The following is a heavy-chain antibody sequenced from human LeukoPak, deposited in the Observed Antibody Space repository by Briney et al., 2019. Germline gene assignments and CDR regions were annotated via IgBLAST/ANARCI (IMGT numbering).Heavy chain of an antibody. J-gene: IGHJ4*02. CDR2: ISYDGGNI. CDR1: AFTLNNDA. D-gene: IGHD6-19*01. CDR3: ARDPPCSSGWSRNFFDY. V-gene: IGHV3-30-3*01. Sequence: GGSLRLSCALSAFTLNNDAIHWVRQAPGKGLEWVALISYDGGNINYADSVKGRFTISRDNSENKLYLQMNRLRPEDTAVYYCARDPPCSSGWSRNFFDYWGQGTLVTVSS.